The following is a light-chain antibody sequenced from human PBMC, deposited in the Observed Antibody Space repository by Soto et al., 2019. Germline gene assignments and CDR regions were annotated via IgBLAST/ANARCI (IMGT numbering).Light chain of an antibody. CDR1: QGIRND. V-gene: IGKV1-17*01. CDR3: LQYNTYPWT. Sequence: DIRMPRSPSSRSPSVGERVTFICRASQGIRNDLDWFQQKPAKAPERLIYADSSLQSGVPSRFSGSGSGTEFTLTISSLQAEDFATYYCLQYNTYPWTFGQGTKVEIK. J-gene: IGKJ1*01. CDR2: ADS.